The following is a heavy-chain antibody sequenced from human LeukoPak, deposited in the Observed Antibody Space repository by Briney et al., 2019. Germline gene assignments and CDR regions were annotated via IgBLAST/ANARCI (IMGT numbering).Heavy chain of an antibody. Sequence: SETLSLTCTVSGGSISSSSYYWDWIRQPPGKGLEWIGSIYYSGSTYYNPSLKSRVTISVDTSKNQFSLKLSSVTAADTAVYYCARDSSSGYYVYAFDIWGQGTMVTVSS. CDR2: IYYSGST. CDR1: GGSISSSSYY. J-gene: IGHJ3*02. CDR3: ARDSSSGYYVYAFDI. D-gene: IGHD3-22*01. V-gene: IGHV4-39*07.